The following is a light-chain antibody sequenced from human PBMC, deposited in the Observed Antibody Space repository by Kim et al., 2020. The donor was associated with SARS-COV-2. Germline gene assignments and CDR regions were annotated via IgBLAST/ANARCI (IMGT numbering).Light chain of an antibody. CDR3: QQYDRYPPT. CDR1: QGIRLF. CDR2: GAS. J-gene: IGKJ4*01. Sequence: ASVGDSVTISCPASQGIRLFFSWFQVKPGKAPQSLIYGASNLQSVVPSIFSGSGSGTDFTPTISSLQPEDFATYYCQQYDRYPPTFGGGTKVDIK. V-gene: IGKV1-16*01.